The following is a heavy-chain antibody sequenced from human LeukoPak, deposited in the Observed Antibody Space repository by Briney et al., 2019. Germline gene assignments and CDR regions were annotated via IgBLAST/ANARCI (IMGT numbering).Heavy chain of an antibody. CDR3: ARDYYDSSGYYRDAFDI. CDR1: GGSFSGYY. Sequence: SETLSLTCAVYGGSFSGYYWSWIRQPPGKGLEWIGEINHSGSTNYNPSLKSRVTISVDTSKNQFSLKLSSVTAADTAVYYCARDYYDSSGYYRDAFDIWGQGTMVTVSS. J-gene: IGHJ3*02. D-gene: IGHD3-22*01. V-gene: IGHV4-34*01. CDR2: INHSGST.